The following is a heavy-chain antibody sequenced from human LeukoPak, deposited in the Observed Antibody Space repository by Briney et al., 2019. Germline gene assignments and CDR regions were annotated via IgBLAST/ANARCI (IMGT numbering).Heavy chain of an antibody. Sequence: GGSLRLSCAASGFTFSSYWMSWVRQAPGKGLEWVANIKQDGSEKYYVDSVKGRFTISGDNAKNSLYLQMNSLRAEDTAVYYCAREPPEWELLDYFDYWGQGTMVTVSS. CDR1: GFTFSSYW. D-gene: IGHD1-26*01. CDR2: IKQDGSEK. V-gene: IGHV3-7*01. CDR3: AREPPEWELLDYFDY. J-gene: IGHJ4*02.